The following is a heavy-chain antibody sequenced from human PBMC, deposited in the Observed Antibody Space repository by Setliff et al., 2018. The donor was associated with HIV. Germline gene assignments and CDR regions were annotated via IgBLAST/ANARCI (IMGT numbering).Heavy chain of an antibody. D-gene: IGHD6-19*01. V-gene: IGHV4-39*01. Sequence: ETLSLTCTVSAGSIRSSTYYWAWIRQPPGKGLEWIGTIYYSGSTYYNPSLKSRATISVDMSKNQFSLRLSSVTAADTAVYYCIIAYSSGWLAPMGFDSWGQGILVTVSS. CDR3: IIAYSSGWLAPMGFDS. CDR1: AGSIRSSTYY. CDR2: IYYSGST. J-gene: IGHJ4*02.